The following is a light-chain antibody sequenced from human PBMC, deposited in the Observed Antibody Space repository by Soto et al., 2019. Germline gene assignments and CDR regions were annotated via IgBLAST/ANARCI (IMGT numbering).Light chain of an antibody. CDR3: QQYTAWPPWT. J-gene: IGKJ1*01. Sequence: LTQSPLTLPVTLGQPATLSCRASQHIRTDLAWYQQRPGQAPRLLIYGASARATGIPARFSGSGSGTEFTLTINSLQSEDFAVYYCQQYTAWPPWTFGQGTKVDVK. CDR1: QHIRTD. V-gene: IGKV3-15*01. CDR2: GAS.